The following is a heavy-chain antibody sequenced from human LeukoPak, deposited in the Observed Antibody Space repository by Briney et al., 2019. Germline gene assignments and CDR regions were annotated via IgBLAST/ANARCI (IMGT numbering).Heavy chain of an antibody. J-gene: IGHJ4*02. CDR3: ARGFDSSGYYYGPVDY. V-gene: IGHV4-61*01. CDR2: IYYSGST. D-gene: IGHD3-22*01. CDR1: GGSVSSGSYY. Sequence: SETLSLTCTVSGGSVSSGSYYWSWIRQPPGKGLEWTGYIYYSGSTNYNPSLKSRVTISVDTSKNQFSLKLSSVTAADTAVYYCARGFDSSGYYYGPVDYWGQGTLVTVSS.